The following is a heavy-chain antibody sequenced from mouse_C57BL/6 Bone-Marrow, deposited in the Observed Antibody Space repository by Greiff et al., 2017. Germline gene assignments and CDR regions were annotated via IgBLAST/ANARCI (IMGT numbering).Heavy chain of an antibody. J-gene: IGHJ4*01. Sequence: QVQLKESGAELVRPGASVKLSCKASGYTFTDYYINWVKQRPGQGLEWIARIYPGSGNTYYNEKFKGKATLTAEKSSSTAYMQLSSLTSEDSAVYYCARSNYVLAMDYGGQGTAVTVTS. V-gene: IGHV1-76*01. CDR1: GYTFTDYY. CDR2: IYPGSGNT. CDR3: ARSNYVLAMDY. D-gene: IGHD2-5*01.